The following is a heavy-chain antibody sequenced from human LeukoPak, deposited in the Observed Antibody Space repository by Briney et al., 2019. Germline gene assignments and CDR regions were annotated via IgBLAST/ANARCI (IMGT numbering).Heavy chain of an antibody. Sequence: GASVKVSCKASGYTFTSYYMHWVRQAPGQGLEWMGIINPNSDGTNYAQKFQGRVTMTRDTSISTAYMELSRLRSDDTAVYYCARGGYDFVYYYYGMDVWGQGTTVTVSS. CDR1: GYTFTSYY. J-gene: IGHJ6*02. V-gene: IGHV1-2*02. CDR3: ARGGYDFVYYYYGMDV. CDR2: INPNSDGT. D-gene: IGHD3-3*01.